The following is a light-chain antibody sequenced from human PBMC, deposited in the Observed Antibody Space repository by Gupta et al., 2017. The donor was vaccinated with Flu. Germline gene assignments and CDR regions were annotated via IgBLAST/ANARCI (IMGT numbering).Light chain of an antibody. V-gene: IGLV4-69*01. CDR3: QTWGIGFHVV. Sequence: QLVVTQSPSASASLGASVKLTCTLSSGHTKYAIEWHHQQPEKGPRYLMRLHSDGSHDKGDGIPDRFSGSSSGAERYLTISNLPSEDEGDYYCQTWGIGFHVVFGGGTRLTVL. J-gene: IGLJ2*01. CDR1: SGHTKYA. CDR2: LHSDGSH.